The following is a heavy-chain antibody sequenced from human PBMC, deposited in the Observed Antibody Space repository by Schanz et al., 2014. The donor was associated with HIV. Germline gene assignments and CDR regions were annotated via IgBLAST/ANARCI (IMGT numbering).Heavy chain of an antibody. CDR2: IWYDGSNK. V-gene: IGHV3-33*06. CDR1: GFTFSSSG. Sequence: QVQLVESGGGVVQPGRSLRLSCTASGFTFSSSGMHWVRQAPGKGLEWVAVIWYDGSNKYYADSVKDRFTISRDNSKNTLYLQMSSLRAEDTAVYYCAKGGGWLHFWLDYWGQGTLVTVSS. CDR3: AKGGGWLHFWLDY. J-gene: IGHJ4*02. D-gene: IGHD5-12*01.